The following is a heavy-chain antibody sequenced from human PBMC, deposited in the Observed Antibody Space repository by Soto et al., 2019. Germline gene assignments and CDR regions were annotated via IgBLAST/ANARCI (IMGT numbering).Heavy chain of an antibody. J-gene: IGHJ4*02. V-gene: IGHV4-39*02. Sequence: SETLSLTCTVSGGSISSSSYYWGWIRQPPGKGLEWIGSIYYSGSTYYNPSLKSRVTISVDTSKSQFSLKLSSVTAADTALYYCARDWSQQLDGFDYWGQGTLVTVSS. CDR1: GGSISSSSYY. CDR2: IYYSGST. CDR3: ARDWSQQLDGFDY. D-gene: IGHD6-13*01.